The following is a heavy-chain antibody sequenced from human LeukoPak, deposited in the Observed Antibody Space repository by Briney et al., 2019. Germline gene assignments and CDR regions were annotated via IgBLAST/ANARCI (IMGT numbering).Heavy chain of an antibody. CDR3: ARDNSVGDNAWWFDP. CDR1: GYTFTSYY. CDR2: INPTGGST. Sequence: GASVTVSCKASGYTFTSYYMHWVRQAPGQGLEWMGLINPTGGSTGYAQKFQGRVTMTRDMSTSTDHMELSSLRSEDTAIYYCARDNSVGDNAWWFDPWGQGTLVTVSS. D-gene: IGHD1-26*01. J-gene: IGHJ5*02. V-gene: IGHV1-46*01.